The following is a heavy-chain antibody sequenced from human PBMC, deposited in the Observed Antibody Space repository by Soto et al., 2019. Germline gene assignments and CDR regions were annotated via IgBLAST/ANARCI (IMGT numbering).Heavy chain of an antibody. Sequence: SGPTLVNPTQTLTLTCTFSGFSLSTSGVGVGWIRQPPGKALEWLADIYWDDDKRYSPSLKSRLTITKDISKNQVVLTMTNLDPVDTATYYCAHRRSGFCSGGSCSPFDFWGQGTLVTVSS. J-gene: IGHJ4*02. CDR2: IYWDDDK. CDR3: AHRRSGFCSGGSCSPFDF. D-gene: IGHD2-15*01. CDR1: GFSLSTSGVG. V-gene: IGHV2-5*02.